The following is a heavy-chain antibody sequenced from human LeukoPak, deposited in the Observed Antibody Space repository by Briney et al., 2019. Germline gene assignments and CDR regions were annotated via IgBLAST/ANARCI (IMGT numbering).Heavy chain of an antibody. J-gene: IGHJ4*02. CDR1: GGSISSSSYY. CDR3: ARGRRGSSWYVGPSLFDY. CDR2: IYYSGST. D-gene: IGHD6-13*01. Sequence: SETLSLTCTVSGGSISSSSYYWGWIRQPPGKGLEWIGSIYYSGSTNYNPSLKSRVTISVDTSKNQFSLKLSSVTATDTAVYYCARGRRGSSWYVGPSLFDYWGQGTLVTVSS. V-gene: IGHV4-39*07.